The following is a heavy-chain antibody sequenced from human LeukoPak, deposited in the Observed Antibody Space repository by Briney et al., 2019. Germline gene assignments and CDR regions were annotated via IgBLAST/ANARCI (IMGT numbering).Heavy chain of an antibody. CDR3: VKGLHMLDY. J-gene: IGHJ4*02. V-gene: IGHV3-23*01. CDR2: IAYIGS. D-gene: IGHD3-16*01. CDR1: GFIFRDYA. Sequence: GGSLRLSCAASGFIFRDYAMTWVRQTPGKGPEWVSTIAYIGSFYADSVKGRFSISRDDSKNTLYLQMNNLRADDSAVYFCVKGLHMLDYWGQGTLVTVSS.